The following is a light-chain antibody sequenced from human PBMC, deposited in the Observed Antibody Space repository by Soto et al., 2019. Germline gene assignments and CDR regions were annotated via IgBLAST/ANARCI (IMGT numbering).Light chain of an antibody. J-gene: IGLJ7*01. V-gene: IGLV2-11*01. CDR1: STDVGAYNY. CDR2: DVS. CDR3: CSYVGGYTFV. Sequence: QSALTQPRSVSGSPGQAVTISCTGTSTDVGAYNYVSWYQQDPGKAPKLMIYDVSKRPSGVPDRFSGSKSGNTASLTISGLQAEDEADYYCCSYVGGYTFVFGSGTQLTVL.